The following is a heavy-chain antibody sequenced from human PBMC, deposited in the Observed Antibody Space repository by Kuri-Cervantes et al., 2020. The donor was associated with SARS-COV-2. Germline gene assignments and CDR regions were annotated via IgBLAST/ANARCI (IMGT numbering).Heavy chain of an antibody. V-gene: IGHV3-21*01. CDR3: ARRIRIAARPHYMDV. Sequence: ESLKISCSASGFTFDDYGMIWVRQAPGKGLEWVSSISSSSSYIYYADSVKGRFTISRDNAKNSLYLQMNSLRAEDTAVYYCARRIRIAARPHYMDVWGKGTTVTVSS. J-gene: IGHJ6*03. D-gene: IGHD6-6*01. CDR2: ISSSSSYI. CDR1: GFTFDDYG.